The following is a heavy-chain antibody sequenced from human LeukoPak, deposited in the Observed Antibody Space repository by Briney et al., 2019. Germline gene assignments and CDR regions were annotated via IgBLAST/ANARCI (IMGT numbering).Heavy chain of an antibody. D-gene: IGHD3-3*02. CDR2: IRYDGSNK. V-gene: IGHV3-30*02. CDR3: AKDLRLTGGHFWSGYYDFNGGMHFDY. J-gene: IGHJ4*02. CDR1: GFTFSSYG. Sequence: PGGSLRLSCAASGFTFSSYGMHWVRKAPGKGLEWVAFIRYDGSNKYYADSVKGRFTISRDNSKNTLYLQMNSLRAEDTAVYYCAKDLRLTGGHFWSGYYDFNGGMHFDYWGQGTLVTVSS.